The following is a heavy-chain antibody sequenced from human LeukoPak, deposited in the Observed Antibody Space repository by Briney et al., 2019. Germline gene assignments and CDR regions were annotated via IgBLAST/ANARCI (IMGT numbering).Heavy chain of an antibody. Sequence: GGSLRLSCAASGFTFSSYSMNWVRQAPGKGLEWVSYISSSSATIYYADSVKGRFTISRDNAKNSLYLQMDSLRAEDTAVYYCARDRGYSSFDYWGQGTLVTVSS. V-gene: IGHV3-48*04. CDR2: ISSSSATI. J-gene: IGHJ4*02. CDR3: ARDRGYSSFDY. CDR1: GFTFSSYS. D-gene: IGHD4-23*01.